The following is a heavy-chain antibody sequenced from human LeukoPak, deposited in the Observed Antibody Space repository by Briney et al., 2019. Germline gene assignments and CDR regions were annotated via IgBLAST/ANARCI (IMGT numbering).Heavy chain of an antibody. D-gene: IGHD2-2*02. CDR2: IYYSGST. CDR3: ARQGLVPAAIRHGFDP. CDR1: GGSISSSSDY. J-gene: IGHJ5*02. V-gene: IGHV4-39*01. Sequence: SETLSLTCTVSGGSISSSSDYWGWIRQPPGKGLEWIGSIYYSGSTYYNPSLKSRVTISVDTSKNQFSLKLSSVTAADTAVYYCARQGLVPAAIRHGFDPWGQGTLVTVSS.